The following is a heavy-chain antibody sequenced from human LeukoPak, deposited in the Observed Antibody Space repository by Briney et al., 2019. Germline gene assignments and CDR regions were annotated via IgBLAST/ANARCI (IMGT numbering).Heavy chain of an antibody. CDR1: GFTFNSYG. J-gene: IGHJ4*02. Sequence: PGGSLRLSCAASGFTFNSYGMSWVRRAPGKGLEWVANIKQDGNEKYYVDSVKGRFTISRDNAKNSLYLQMNSLRAEDTAVYYCARDSPTAAAFDYWGQGTLVTVSS. D-gene: IGHD6-13*01. CDR3: ARDSPTAAAFDY. V-gene: IGHV3-7*03. CDR2: IKQDGNEK.